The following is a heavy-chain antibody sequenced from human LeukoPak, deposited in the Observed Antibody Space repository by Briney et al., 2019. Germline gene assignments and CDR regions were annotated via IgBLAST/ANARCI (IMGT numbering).Heavy chain of an antibody. Sequence: ASVKVSCKASGYTFTGYYLFWLRQAPGQGLEWMGWINPNSGATKYAQKFHGRVTLTRDTSIRTTYMELSSLRSDDTAVYYCARDERYSYGDNHYPDLGFWGQGTPVTVSS. CDR2: INPNSGAT. CDR3: ARDERYSYGDNHYPDLGF. CDR1: GYTFTGYY. D-gene: IGHD4/OR15-4a*01. V-gene: IGHV1-2*02. J-gene: IGHJ4*02.